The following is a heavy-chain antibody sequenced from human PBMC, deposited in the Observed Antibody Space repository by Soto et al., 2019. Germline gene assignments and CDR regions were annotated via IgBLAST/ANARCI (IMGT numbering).Heavy chain of an antibody. D-gene: IGHD6-6*01. CDR3: AKDDTPRGYSSSLGAFDI. CDR1: GFTFSSYA. J-gene: IGHJ3*02. Sequence: GGSLRLSCAASGFTFSSYAMSWVRQAPGKGLEWVSAISGSGGSTYYADSVKGRFTISRDNSKNTLYLQMNSLRAEDTAVYYCAKDDTPRGYSSSLGAFDIWGQGTMVTVSS. CDR2: ISGSGGST. V-gene: IGHV3-23*01.